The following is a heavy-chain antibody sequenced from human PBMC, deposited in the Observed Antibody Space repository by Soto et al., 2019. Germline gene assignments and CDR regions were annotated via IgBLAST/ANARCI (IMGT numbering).Heavy chain of an antibody. CDR3: ARLSGEMAKDY. CDR2: IYSGGST. D-gene: IGHD3-10*01. Sequence: GGSLRLSCAASGFTVSSNYMSWVRQAPGKGLEWVSVIYSGGSTYYADSVKGRFTISRYKSKNTLYLQMNSLRAEDTAVYYCARLSGEMAKDYWGQGPLVTVS. J-gene: IGHJ4*02. V-gene: IGHV3-53*01. CDR1: GFTVSSNY.